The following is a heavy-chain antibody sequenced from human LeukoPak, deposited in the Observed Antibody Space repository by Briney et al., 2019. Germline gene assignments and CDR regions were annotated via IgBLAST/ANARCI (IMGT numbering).Heavy chain of an antibody. Sequence: SETLSLTCGVSGGSFSGYYWSWIRQSPGKGLEWIGDINPSGSTYYNPSLKSRLTISVDTSKNQFSLKLRSVTAADTAVYYCARGRHDITMIVVVMTSVSYYLDVWGKGTTVTVS. D-gene: IGHD3-22*01. CDR2: INPSGST. CDR3: ARGRHDITMIVVVMTSVSYYLDV. J-gene: IGHJ6*03. V-gene: IGHV4-34*01. CDR1: GGSFSGYY.